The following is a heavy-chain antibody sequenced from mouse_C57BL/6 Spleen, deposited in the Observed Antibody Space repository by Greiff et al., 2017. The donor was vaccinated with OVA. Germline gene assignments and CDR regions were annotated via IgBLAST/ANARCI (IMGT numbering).Heavy chain of an antibody. CDR3: ARGGGWDPHYAMDD. J-gene: IGHJ4*01. D-gene: IGHD4-1*01. CDR2: INYDGSST. CDR1: GFTFSDYY. Sequence: DVMLVESEGGLVQPGSSMKLSCTASGFTFSDYYMAWVRQVPEKGLEWVANINYDGSSTYYLDSLKSRFLISSDNAKNILYLRMSSLKSEDTATYYCARGGGWDPHYAMDDWGQGTSVTVSA. V-gene: IGHV5-16*01.